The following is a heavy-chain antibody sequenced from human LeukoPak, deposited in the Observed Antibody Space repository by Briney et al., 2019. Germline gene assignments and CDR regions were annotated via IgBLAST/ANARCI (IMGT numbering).Heavy chain of an antibody. Sequence: GGSLRLSCAASGFTFSTYYMSWVRQAPGKGLEWVANINQDGSEKHYVDSVKGRFTISRDNSKNTLYLQMNSLRAEDTAVYYCAKTPYDSSGYAPRYYYMDVWGKGTTVTVSS. D-gene: IGHD3-22*01. V-gene: IGHV3-7*01. J-gene: IGHJ6*03. CDR3: AKTPYDSSGYAPRYYYMDV. CDR1: GFTFSTYY. CDR2: INQDGSEK.